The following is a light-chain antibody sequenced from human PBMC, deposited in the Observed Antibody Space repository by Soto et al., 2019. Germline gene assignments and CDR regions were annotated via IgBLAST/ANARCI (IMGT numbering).Light chain of an antibody. CDR2: GAS. Sequence: EIVMTQSPATLSVSPGERATLSCRASQSVSSNLAWYQQKPGQAPRLLIYGASTRATGIPARFSGSGSGTDFTLTIRSLQSEDFAVYYCQQYNKWPRTFGQGTKVEIK. J-gene: IGKJ1*01. CDR1: QSVSSN. V-gene: IGKV3D-15*01. CDR3: QQYNKWPRT.